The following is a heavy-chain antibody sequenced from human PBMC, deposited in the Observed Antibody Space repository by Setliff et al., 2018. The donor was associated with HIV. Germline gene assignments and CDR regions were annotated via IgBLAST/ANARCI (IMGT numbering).Heavy chain of an antibody. J-gene: IGHJ4*02. D-gene: IGHD3-10*01. CDR1: EDTFNGYT. CDR2: TIPVLSMS. V-gene: IGHV1-69*02. Sequence: SVKVSCKASEDTFNGYTIHWVRQTPGQGLEWMGRTIPVLSMSNFALKFQGRGSIFADKSTSTAYLGLNGLTSEDTAIYYCATSFGSGVAPFDNWGRGTLVTVSS. CDR3: ATSFGSGVAPFDN.